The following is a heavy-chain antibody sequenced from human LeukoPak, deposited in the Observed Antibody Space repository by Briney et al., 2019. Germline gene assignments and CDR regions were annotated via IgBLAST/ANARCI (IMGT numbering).Heavy chain of an antibody. Sequence: GRTLRLPCAVSGFTFSNYAMSWVRQAPGKGLEWVSAISDRGTSTYYADSAKGRFTISRDNSKNALYLQMSSLRAEDTAVYYCAEEAPPRSTSPPCIYFDYWGQGTLVTVS. CDR3: AEEAPPRSTSPPCIYFDY. D-gene: IGHD2-2*01. V-gene: IGHV3-23*01. CDR1: GFTFSNYA. J-gene: IGHJ4*02. CDR2: ISDRGTST.